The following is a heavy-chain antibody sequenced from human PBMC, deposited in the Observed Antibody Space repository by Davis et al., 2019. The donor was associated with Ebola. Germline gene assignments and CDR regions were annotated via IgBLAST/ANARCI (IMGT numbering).Heavy chain of an antibody. D-gene: IGHD6-19*01. V-gene: IGHV3-30-3*01. CDR2: ISYDGSNE. CDR1: GFTFRLYV. J-gene: IGHJ3*02. Sequence: GESLKISCAASGFTFRLYVMHWVRQAPGKGLDWVSLISYDGSNEDYVDSVKGRFTISSDNSKSKVYLQMNSLRPDDTAVYYCARELVSDGWSRGAFDIWGQGTMVTVSS. CDR3: ARELVSDGWSRGAFDI.